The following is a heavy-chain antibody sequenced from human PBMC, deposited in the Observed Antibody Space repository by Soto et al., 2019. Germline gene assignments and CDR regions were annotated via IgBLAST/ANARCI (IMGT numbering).Heavy chain of an antibody. CDR1: GFTFSDYA. Sequence: GSLRLSCLASGFTFSDYAMTWVRHVPGRGLEWVASLDGAGGSTYADSVRGRFTISRDNSQNTLFLQMKRLTVDDTAIYYCAAPRDEYGSGVSWFTYGMDIWGQGTTVTVSS. J-gene: IGHJ6*02. V-gene: IGHV3-23*01. CDR3: AAPRDEYGSGVSWFTYGMDI. D-gene: IGHD3-10*01. CDR2: LDGAGGST.